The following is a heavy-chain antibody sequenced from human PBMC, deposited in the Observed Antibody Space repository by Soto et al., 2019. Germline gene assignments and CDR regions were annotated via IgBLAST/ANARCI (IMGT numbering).Heavy chain of an antibody. D-gene: IGHD7-27*01. V-gene: IGHV3-74*01. Sequence: GGSLRLSCAASGFTFSSYWMHWVRQAPGKGLVWVSRINSDGSSTSYADSVKGRFTISRDNAKNPLYLQMNSLRAEDTAVYYCARDQTGADAFDIWGQGTMVTVSS. CDR2: INSDGSST. J-gene: IGHJ3*02. CDR3: ARDQTGADAFDI. CDR1: GFTFSSYW.